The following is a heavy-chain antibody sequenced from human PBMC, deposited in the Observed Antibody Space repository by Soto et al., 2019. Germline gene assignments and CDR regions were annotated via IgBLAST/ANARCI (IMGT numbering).Heavy chain of an antibody. D-gene: IGHD3-9*01. CDR1: GYTFTSYG. Sequence: QVQLVQSGAEVKKPGASVKVSCKASGYTFTSYGISWVRQAPGQGLEWMGWISAYNGNTNYAQKLQGRVTMTTDTSTSTAYMELRSLRSDATAVYYCARDTYDILTILYRRLIDPWGQGTLVTVSS. CDR2: ISAYNGNT. CDR3: ARDTYDILTILYRRLIDP. V-gene: IGHV1-18*01. J-gene: IGHJ5*02.